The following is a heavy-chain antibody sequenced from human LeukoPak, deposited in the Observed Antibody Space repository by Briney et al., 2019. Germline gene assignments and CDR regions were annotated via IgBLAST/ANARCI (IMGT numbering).Heavy chain of an antibody. Sequence: SETLSLTCTVSGGSINSYYWGWIRQPPGKGLEWIGSIYYSGSTYYNPSLKSRVTISVDTSKNQFSLKLSSVTAADTAVYYCARDQWAAAGRENAFDIWGQGTMVTVSS. V-gene: IGHV4-39*07. D-gene: IGHD6-13*01. J-gene: IGHJ3*02. CDR3: ARDQWAAAGRENAFDI. CDR1: GGSINSYY. CDR2: IYYSGST.